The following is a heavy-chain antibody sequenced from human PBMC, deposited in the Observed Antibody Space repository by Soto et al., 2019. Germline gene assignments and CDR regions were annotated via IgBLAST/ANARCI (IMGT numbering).Heavy chain of an antibody. J-gene: IGHJ6*03. CDR2: ITTYDGNI. CDR1: GYTFTSFG. CDR3: AKSRWDPQNYYYYMDV. D-gene: IGHD6-13*01. V-gene: IGHV1-18*01. Sequence: ASVKVSCKASGYTFTSFGISWVRQAPGQGPEWMGWITTYDGNINYAQKFQGRVTMTTDTSTSTAYMELRSLRSDDTAVYYCAKSRWDPQNYYYYMDVWGKGTTVTVSS.